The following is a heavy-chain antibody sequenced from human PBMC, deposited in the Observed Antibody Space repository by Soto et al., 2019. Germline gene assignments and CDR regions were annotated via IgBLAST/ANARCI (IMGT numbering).Heavy chain of an antibody. Sequence: QVQLVQSGAEVEKPGASVKVSCRASGYIFTTYALHWVRQAPGQRPEWMGWISPDNGNTKYSENFQARVTMTRDTSASTAYMELSNLRSEDTAVYYCARKRSYDMFYDIWGQGTMVTVSS. V-gene: IGHV1-3*01. CDR2: ISPDNGNT. CDR1: GYIFTTYA. CDR3: ARKRSYDMFYDI. D-gene: IGHD3-10*01. J-gene: IGHJ3*02.